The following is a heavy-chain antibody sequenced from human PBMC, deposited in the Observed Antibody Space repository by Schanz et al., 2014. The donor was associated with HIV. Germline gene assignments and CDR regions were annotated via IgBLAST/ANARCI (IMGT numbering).Heavy chain of an antibody. CDR3: AISMDGIVGSLDY. V-gene: IGHV1-46*01. J-gene: IGHJ4*02. Sequence: QVPLVQSGAEVKRPGASVKGSCKASGYTFTSYYMHWVRQAPGQGLEWMGVINPSGGSITYAQKFQGRVTMTRDTSTSTIYMELSSLRSEDTAVYYCAISMDGIVGSLDYWGQGTLVTVSS. D-gene: IGHD3-22*01. CDR1: GYTFTSYY. CDR2: INPSGGSI.